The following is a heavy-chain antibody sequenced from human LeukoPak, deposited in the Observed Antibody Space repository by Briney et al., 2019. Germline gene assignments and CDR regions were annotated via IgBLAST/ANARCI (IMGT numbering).Heavy chain of an antibody. D-gene: IGHD5-12*01. J-gene: IGHJ3*02. CDR2: VYDNDIS. CDR1: GASIRSYF. CDR3: ARGLVLATDDAFDI. Sequence: SETLSLTCSVSGASIRSYFWSWTRQSPGKGLERIGYVYDNDISNFNPSLESRVTILVDRSKSQFSLKLRSVTAADTAVYYCARGLVLATDDAFDIWGPGTMVTVSS. V-gene: IGHV4-59*01.